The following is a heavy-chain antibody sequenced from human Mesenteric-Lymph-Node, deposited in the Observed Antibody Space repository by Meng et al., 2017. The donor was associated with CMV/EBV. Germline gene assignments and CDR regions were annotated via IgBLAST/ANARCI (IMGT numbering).Heavy chain of an antibody. CDR2: ISYDGSNK. D-gene: IGHD2-15*01. J-gene: IGHJ5*02. Sequence: GESLKISCAASGFTFSSYAMHWVRQAPGKGLEWVAVISYDGSNKYYADSVKGRFTISRDNSKNTLYLQMNSLGSEDAAVYYCARVTSGVVGAFDPWGQGTPVTVSS. CDR3: ARVTSGVVGAFDP. CDR1: GFTFSSYA. V-gene: IGHV3-30-3*01.